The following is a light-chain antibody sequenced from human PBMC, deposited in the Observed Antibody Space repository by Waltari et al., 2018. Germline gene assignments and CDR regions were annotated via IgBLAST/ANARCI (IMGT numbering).Light chain of an antibody. CDR3: QQSYSHTRT. CDR1: QSISSY. V-gene: IGKV1-39*01. J-gene: IGKJ1*01. Sequence: DIQMTQSPSSLSASVGDRVTITCRASQSISSYLNWYQQKPAKAPKLLIYAASSLQSGVPSRFSGSGSGRDFTLSISSLQPEDFATYYCQQSYSHTRTFGQGTKVEIK. CDR2: AAS.